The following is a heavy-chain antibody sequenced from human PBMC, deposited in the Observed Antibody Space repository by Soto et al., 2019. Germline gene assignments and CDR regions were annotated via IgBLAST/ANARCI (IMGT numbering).Heavy chain of an antibody. J-gene: IGHJ3*02. Sequence: PSETLSLTCAVSGGSISSGGYSWNWIRQPPGKGLEWIGNIYHSGSTYYNASLKSRVTISVDRSKNQFSLKLSSVTAADTAVYCCGRGDYANAFDIWGQGTMVTVSS. CDR2: IYHSGST. D-gene: IGHD4-17*01. CDR1: GGSISSGGYS. CDR3: GRGDYANAFDI. V-gene: IGHV4-30-2*01.